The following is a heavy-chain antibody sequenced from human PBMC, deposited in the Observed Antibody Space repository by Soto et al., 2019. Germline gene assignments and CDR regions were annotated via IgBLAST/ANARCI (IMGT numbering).Heavy chain of an antibody. CDR2: ISYDGSNK. D-gene: IGHD4-17*01. Sequence: GGSLRLSCAASGFTFSSYAMSWVRQAPGKGLEWVAVISYDGSNKYYADSVKGRFTISRDNSKNTLYLQMNSLRAEDTAVYYCAKARGLSRPEDYGDYAAYFDYWGQGTLVTVSS. J-gene: IGHJ4*02. CDR1: GFTFSSYA. V-gene: IGHV3-30*18. CDR3: AKARGLSRPEDYGDYAAYFDY.